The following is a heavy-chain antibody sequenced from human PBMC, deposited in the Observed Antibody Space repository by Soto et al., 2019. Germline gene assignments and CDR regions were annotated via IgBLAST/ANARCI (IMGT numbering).Heavy chain of an antibody. CDR1: GGTFSSYA. CDR2: IIPIFGTA. CDR3: AGSSTPGHYYGMDV. V-gene: IGHV1-69*06. D-gene: IGHD3-10*01. Sequence: SVKVSCKASGGTFSSYAISWVRQAPGQGLEWMGGIIPIFGTANYAQKFQGRVAITADKSTCTAYMELSSLRSEDTAVYYCAGSSTPGHYYGMDVWGQGTTVTVSS. J-gene: IGHJ6*02.